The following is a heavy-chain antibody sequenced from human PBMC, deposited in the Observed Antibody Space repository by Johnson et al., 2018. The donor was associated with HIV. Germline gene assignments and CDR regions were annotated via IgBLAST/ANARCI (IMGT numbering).Heavy chain of an antibody. CDR2: IKQDGSEK. CDR3: AREELEPDVFDI. D-gene: IGHD1-1*01. J-gene: IGHJ3*02. Sequence: VQLVESGGGVVQPGRSLSLSCAASGFTFSSYAMNWVRQAPGKGLEWVANIKQDGSEKYYVDSVKGRFTISRDNAKNSLYLQMNSLRAEDTAVYYCAREELEPDVFDIWGQGTMVTVSS. CDR1: GFTFSSYA. V-gene: IGHV3-7*01.